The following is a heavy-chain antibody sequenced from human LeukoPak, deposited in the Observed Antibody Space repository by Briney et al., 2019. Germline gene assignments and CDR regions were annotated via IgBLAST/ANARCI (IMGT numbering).Heavy chain of an antibody. D-gene: IGHD3-22*01. CDR2: ISGDGGST. Sequence: GGSLRLSCAASGFTFDDYAMHWVRQAPGKGLEWVSLISGDGGSTYYADSVKGRFTISRDNSKNSLYLQMNSLRTEDTALYYRASSSGYYSDFDYWGQGTLVTVSS. CDR1: GFTFDDYA. J-gene: IGHJ4*02. V-gene: IGHV3-43*02. CDR3: ASSSGYYSDFDY.